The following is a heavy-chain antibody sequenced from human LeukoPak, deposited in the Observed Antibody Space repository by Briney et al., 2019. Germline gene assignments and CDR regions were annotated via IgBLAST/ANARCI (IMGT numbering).Heavy chain of an antibody. CDR2: ISGDGGST. CDR1: GFTFDNYA. J-gene: IGHJ4*02. D-gene: IGHD2-8*01. CDR3: AKGPCTNGVCYAYYFDY. Sequence: GGSLRLSCAASGFTFDNYAMHWVRQAPGKGLEWVSLISGDGGSTYYADSVKGRFTISRDNSKNSLYLQMNSLRTEDTALYYCAKGPCTNGVCYAYYFDYWGQGTLVTVSS. V-gene: IGHV3-43*02.